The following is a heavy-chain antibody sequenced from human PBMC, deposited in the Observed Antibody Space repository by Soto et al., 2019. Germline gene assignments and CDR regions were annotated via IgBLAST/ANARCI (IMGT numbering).Heavy chain of an antibody. J-gene: IGHJ5*02. CDR1: GSSIIGYY. CDR2: IHYSGSA. Sequence: SETLSLTCTFSGSSIIGYYWTWIRQSPERGLEWIGYIHYSGSANYNPSLNSRLTMSVDGSKSQFSMKLASVIAADTAVYSCARGVGGSGHNWFDPWGQGTLVTVSS. D-gene: IGHD6-19*01. CDR3: ARGVGGSGHNWFDP. V-gene: IGHV4-59*12.